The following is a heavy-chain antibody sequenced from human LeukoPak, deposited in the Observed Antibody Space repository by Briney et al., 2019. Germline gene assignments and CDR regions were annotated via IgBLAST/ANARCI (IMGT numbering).Heavy chain of an antibody. CDR2: IWYDGNHQ. D-gene: IGHD2-15*01. Sequence: GGSLRLSCAASGFSFPNYGIHWVRQAPGKGLEWVALIWYDGNHQYYADSVKGRFIISRDNSKNTVYLQMHSLRAEDMAIYYCARDCSGAACSSRYLDYWGQGTLVTVSS. CDR3: ARDCSGAACSSRYLDY. CDR1: GFSFPNYG. V-gene: IGHV3-33*01. J-gene: IGHJ4*02.